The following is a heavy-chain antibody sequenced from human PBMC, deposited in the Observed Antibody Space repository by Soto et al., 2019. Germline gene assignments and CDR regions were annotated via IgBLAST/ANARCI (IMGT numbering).Heavy chain of an antibody. CDR2: IGWNGASI. D-gene: IGHD2-2*01. Sequence: EVQLVQSGGGLVQPGRSLRLSCAATGFAFDEYVMHWVRQAPGKGLEWVGSIGWNGASIDYADSVKGRFTISRDNAKNSLFLQMNSLTTEDTALYFCAKSRVVPYGDRWGQGTLVTVSS. J-gene: IGHJ5*02. V-gene: IGHV3-9*01. CDR3: AKSRVVPYGDR. CDR1: GFAFDEYV.